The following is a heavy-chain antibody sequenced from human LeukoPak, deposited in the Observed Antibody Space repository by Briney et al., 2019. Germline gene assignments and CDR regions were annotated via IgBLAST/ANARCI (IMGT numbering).Heavy chain of an antibody. D-gene: IGHD5-12*01. CDR2: IYTSGST. V-gene: IGHV4-61*09. CDR1: GGSISSGSYY. Sequence: SETLSLTCTVSGGSISSGSYYWSWIRQPAGKGLEWIGHIYTSGSTNYNPSLKSRVTISVDTSKNQFSLKLSSVTAADTAVYYCARVKGYALYYWGQGTLVTVSS. CDR3: ARVKGYALYY. J-gene: IGHJ4*02.